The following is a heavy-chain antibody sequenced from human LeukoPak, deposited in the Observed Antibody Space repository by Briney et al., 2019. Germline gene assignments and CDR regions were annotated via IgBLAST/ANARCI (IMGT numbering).Heavy chain of an antibody. J-gene: IGHJ6*03. V-gene: IGHV4-59*12. Sequence: SETLSLTCNVSGGSMNRNYWSWIRQPPGKGLELIGYIHYSGSTNYNPSLKSRVTISVDTSKNQFSLKLSSVTAADTAVYYCARRKLLWFGEPRFMDVWGKGTTVTVSS. D-gene: IGHD3-10*01. CDR3: ARRKLLWFGEPRFMDV. CDR1: GGSMNRNY. CDR2: IHYSGST.